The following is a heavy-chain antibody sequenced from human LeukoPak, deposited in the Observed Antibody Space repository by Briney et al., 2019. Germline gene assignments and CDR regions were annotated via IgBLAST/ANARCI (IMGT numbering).Heavy chain of an antibody. Sequence: SGTLSLTCAVYGGSFSGYYWSWIRQPPGKGLEWIGEINHSGSTNYNPSLKSRVTISVDTSKNQFSLKLSSVTAADTAVYYCARGRRSCYYDYWGQGTLVTVSS. J-gene: IGHJ4*02. D-gene: IGHD6-13*01. V-gene: IGHV4-34*01. CDR2: INHSGST. CDR1: GGSFSGYY. CDR3: ARGRRSCYYDY.